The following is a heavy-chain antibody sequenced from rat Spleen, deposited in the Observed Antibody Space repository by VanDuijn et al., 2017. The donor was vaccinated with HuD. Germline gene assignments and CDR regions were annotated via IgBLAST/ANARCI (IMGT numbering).Heavy chain of an antibody. V-gene: IGHV2-32*01. CDR2: IWGDGST. CDR1: GFSLSSYH. CDR3: ARGGFFRF. J-gene: IGHJ2*01. Sequence: QVQLKESGPGLVKPSETLSLTCTVSGFSLSSYHVGWVRQPPGKGLEWMGVIWGDGSTAYNSALKSRLSISRDTSKSQVYLKMNSLQTEDTATYYCARGGFFRFWGQGVMVTVSS. D-gene: IGHD1-6*01.